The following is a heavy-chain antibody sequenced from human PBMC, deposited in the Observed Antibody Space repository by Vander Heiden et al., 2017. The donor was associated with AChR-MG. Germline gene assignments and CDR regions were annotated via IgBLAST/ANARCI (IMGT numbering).Heavy chain of an antibody. D-gene: IGHD5-12*01. CDR1: GCTFSSYA. CDR2: IIPIFGTA. J-gene: IGHJ4*02. Sequence: QVQLVQSGAEVKKPGSSVKVSCKASGCTFSSYAISWVRQAPGQGLEWMGGIIPIFGTANYAQKFQGRVTITADESTSTAYMELSSLRSEDTAVYYCARGTDLEMATIWAIDYWGQGTLVTVSS. CDR3: ARGTDLEMATIWAIDY. V-gene: IGHV1-69*01.